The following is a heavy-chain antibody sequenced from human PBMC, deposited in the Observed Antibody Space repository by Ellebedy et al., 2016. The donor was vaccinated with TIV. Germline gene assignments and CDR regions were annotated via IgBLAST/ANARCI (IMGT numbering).Heavy chain of an antibody. V-gene: IGHV3-74*01. CDR3: AVSQYYPGFDR. CDR2: LSADGSAA. D-gene: IGHD3-10*01. Sequence: GGSLRLSCAASGFSFSAYWMHWVRQVPGKGLVWVSRLSADGSAADYADSVKGRFAVSRDNAKKTLYLEMNSLRAEDTGLNYCAVSQYYPGFDRWGQGTVVSVSS. J-gene: IGHJ4*01. CDR1: GFSFSAYW.